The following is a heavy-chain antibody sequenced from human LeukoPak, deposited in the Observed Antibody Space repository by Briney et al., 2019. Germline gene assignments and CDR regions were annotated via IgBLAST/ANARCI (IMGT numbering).Heavy chain of an antibody. CDR1: GFRFTNYW. V-gene: IGHV5-51*01. D-gene: IGHD4-23*01. Sequence: GESLRISCKGFGFRFTNYWIGWVRQMPGKGLEWVGIIYPTNSDTRYSPSLQGQVTISADKSINTAYLQWSSLKVSDTATYYCARRDLGYNGNSPRFDFWGQGTLVTVSS. CDR3: ARRDLGYNGNSPRFDF. CDR2: IYPTNSDT. J-gene: IGHJ4*02.